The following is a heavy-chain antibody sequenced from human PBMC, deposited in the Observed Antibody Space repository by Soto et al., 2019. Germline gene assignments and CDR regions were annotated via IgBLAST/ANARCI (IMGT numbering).Heavy chain of an antibody. CDR1: GFTFSNYW. J-gene: IGHJ4*02. CDR2: IKSDGSSI. D-gene: IGHD3-10*01. CDR3: ARGGFSGSGSYIQGDY. Sequence: EVQLVESGGGLVQPGGSLRLSCAASGFTFSNYWMYWVRQAPGKGLVWVSRIKSDGSSISYADSVKGRFTISRDNARNTLYLQMNSLRAEDTAVYYCARGGFSGSGSYIQGDYWGQGTLVTVSS. V-gene: IGHV3-74*01.